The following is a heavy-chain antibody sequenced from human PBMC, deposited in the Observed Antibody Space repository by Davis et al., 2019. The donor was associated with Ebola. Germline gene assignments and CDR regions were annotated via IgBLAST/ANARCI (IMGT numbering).Heavy chain of an antibody. J-gene: IGHJ4*02. D-gene: IGHD6-19*01. Sequence: GESLKISCGASGFTFSSYWMSWVRQAPGKGLEWVAVISYDGSNKYYADSVKGRFTISRDNAKNSLYLQMNSLRAEDTAVYYCARDRTGSSGWEWGQGTLVTVSS. CDR3: ARDRTGSSGWE. CDR1: GFTFSSYW. V-gene: IGHV3-30*03. CDR2: ISYDGSNK.